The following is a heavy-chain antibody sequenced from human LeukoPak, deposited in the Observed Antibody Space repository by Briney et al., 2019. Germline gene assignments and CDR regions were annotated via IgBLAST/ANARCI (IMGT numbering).Heavy chain of an antibody. CDR2: INHSGST. CDR3: ARGPDFYDSSGYYPI. CDR1: GGSFRNYY. Sequence: SETLSLTCAVYGGSFRNYYWSWICQPPGKGLEWIGEINHSGSTKYNPSLKSRVTISVDRSKNQFFLKLSSVTAADTAVYYCARGPDFYDSSGYYPIWGQGTLVTVSS. J-gene: IGHJ4*02. V-gene: IGHV4-34*01. D-gene: IGHD3-22*01.